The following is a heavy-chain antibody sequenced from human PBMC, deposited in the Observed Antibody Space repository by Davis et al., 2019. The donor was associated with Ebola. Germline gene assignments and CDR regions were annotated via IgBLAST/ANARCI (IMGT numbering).Heavy chain of an antibody. Sequence: GESLKISCAASGFTFSSYSMNWVRQAPGKGLEWVSSISSSSSYIYYADSVKGRFTISRDNAKNSLYLQMNSLRAEDTAVYYCARDDIVVVPAAIEAEYFQHWGQGTLVTVSS. CDR1: GFTFSSYS. D-gene: IGHD2-2*02. V-gene: IGHV3-21*01. CDR2: ISSSSSYI. CDR3: ARDDIVVVPAAIEAEYFQH. J-gene: IGHJ1*01.